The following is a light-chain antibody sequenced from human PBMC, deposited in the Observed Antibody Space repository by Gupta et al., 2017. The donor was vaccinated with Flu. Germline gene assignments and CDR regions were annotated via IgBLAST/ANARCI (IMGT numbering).Light chain of an antibody. CDR3: QQYNSYPVT. V-gene: IGKV1D-16*01. J-gene: IGKJ4*01. Sequence: DIQLTQSPSSLSASVGDRVTITCRASQDISTWLAWYQLKPGKAPRSLIYAASYLRSGVPSRFSGSGSGTDFTLTISSLQPEGFATYSCQQYNSYPVTFGGGTKVEIK. CDR1: QDISTW. CDR2: AAS.